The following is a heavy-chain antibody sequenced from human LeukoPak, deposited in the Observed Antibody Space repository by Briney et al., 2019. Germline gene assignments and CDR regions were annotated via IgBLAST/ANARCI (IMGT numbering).Heavy chain of an antibody. CDR1: GFTFSGYA. Sequence: PGGSLRLSCAASGFTFSGYAMHWVRQAPGKGLEWVAVISYDGSNKYYADSVKGRFAISRDNSKNTLYLRMDSLRAEDTAVYYCAKDPRITTIVGLYYFDYWGQGTLVTVSS. V-gene: IGHV3-30*18. D-gene: IGHD3-22*01. CDR2: ISYDGSNK. CDR3: AKDPRITTIVGLYYFDY. J-gene: IGHJ4*02.